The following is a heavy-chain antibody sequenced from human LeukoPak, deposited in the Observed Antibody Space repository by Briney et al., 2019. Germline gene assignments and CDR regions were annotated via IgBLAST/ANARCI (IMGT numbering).Heavy chain of an antibody. V-gene: IGHV5-51*01. Sequence: GESLKISRKGSGYSFTSYWIGWVRQMPGKGLEWMGIIYPGDSDTRYSPSFQGQVTISADKSISTAYLQWSSLKASDTAMYYCARHLYAYDSSGYYSAVGYWGQGTLVTVSS. J-gene: IGHJ4*02. CDR2: IYPGDSDT. D-gene: IGHD3-22*01. CDR3: ARHLYAYDSSGYYSAVGY. CDR1: GYSFTSYW.